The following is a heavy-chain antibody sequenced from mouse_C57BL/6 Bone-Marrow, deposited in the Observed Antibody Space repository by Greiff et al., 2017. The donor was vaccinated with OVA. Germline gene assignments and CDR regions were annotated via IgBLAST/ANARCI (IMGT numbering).Heavy chain of an antibody. V-gene: IGHV5-4*03. CDR2: ISDGGSYT. CDR3: ARGCFAY. Sequence: DVMLAESGGGLVKPGGSLKLSCAASGFTFSSYAMSWVRQTPEKRLEWVATISDGGSYTYYPDNVKGRFTISRDNAKNNLYLQMSHLKSEDTAMYYCARGCFAYWGQGTLVTVSA. J-gene: IGHJ3*01. CDR1: GFTFSSYA.